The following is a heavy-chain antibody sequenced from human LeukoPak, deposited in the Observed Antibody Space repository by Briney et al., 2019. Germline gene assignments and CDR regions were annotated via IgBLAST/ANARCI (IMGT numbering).Heavy chain of an antibody. CDR2: IYDDDST. D-gene: IGHD3/OR15-3a*01. CDR1: AFTVSRNY. J-gene: IGHJ5*02. Sequence: GGSLRLSCVASAFTVSRNYMSWVRQAPGKGLEWVSVIYDDDSTYYADSVKGRFTISRDNSKNTVYLQMNSLRVEDTALYYCAGTTAGLFNWFDPWGQGTLVTVSS. CDR3: AGTTAGLFNWFDP. V-gene: IGHV3-66*02.